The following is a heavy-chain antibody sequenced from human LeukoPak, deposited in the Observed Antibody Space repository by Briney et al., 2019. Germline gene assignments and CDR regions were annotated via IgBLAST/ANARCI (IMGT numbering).Heavy chain of an antibody. CDR1: GGSISSGGYY. CDR2: IYYSGST. V-gene: IGHV4-31*03. CDR3: ARAGYYDSSGYKFDP. Sequence: SQTLSLTCTVSGGSISSGGYYWSWIRQHPGKGLEWIGYIYYSGSTYYNPSLKSRVTILVDTSKNQFSLKLSSVTAADTAVYYCARAGYYDSSGYKFDPWGQGTLVTASS. D-gene: IGHD3-22*01. J-gene: IGHJ5*02.